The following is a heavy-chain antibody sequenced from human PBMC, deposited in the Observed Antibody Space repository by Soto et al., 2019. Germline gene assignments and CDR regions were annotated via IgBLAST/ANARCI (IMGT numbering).Heavy chain of an antibody. CDR2: IYYSGST. V-gene: IGHV4-39*01. CDR1: GGSISSSSYY. CDR3: ARRGSSSWYGY. D-gene: IGHD6-13*01. Sequence: QLQLQESGPGLVKPSVTLSLTCTVSGGSISSSSYYWGWIRQPPGKGLEWIGSIYYSGSTYYNPSLKSRVTISVDTSKNQFSLKLSSVTAADTAVYYCARRGSSSWYGYWGQGTLVTVSS. J-gene: IGHJ4*02.